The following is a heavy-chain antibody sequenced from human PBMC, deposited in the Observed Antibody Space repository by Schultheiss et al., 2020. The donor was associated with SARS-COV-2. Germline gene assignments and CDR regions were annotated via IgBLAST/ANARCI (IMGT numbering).Heavy chain of an antibody. Sequence: SVKVSCKASGGTFSSYAISWVRQAPGQGLEWMGGIIPIFGTANYAQKFQGRVTMTEDTSTDTAYMELSSLRSEDTAVYYCARAAGNGDYGDYWGQGTLVTVSS. V-gene: IGHV1-69*06. D-gene: IGHD1-1*01. CDR3: ARAAGNGDYGDY. J-gene: IGHJ4*02. CDR1: GGTFSSYA. CDR2: IIPIFGTA.